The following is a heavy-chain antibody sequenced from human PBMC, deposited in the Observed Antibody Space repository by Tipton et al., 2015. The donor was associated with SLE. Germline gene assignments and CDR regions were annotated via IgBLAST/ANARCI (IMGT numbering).Heavy chain of an antibody. J-gene: IGHJ4*02. D-gene: IGHD6-13*01. Sequence: SLRLSCAASGFTVSSNYMSWVRQAPGKGLEWVSVIYSGGSTYYADSVKGRFTISRDNAKDSLYLQMNSLRVEDTAVYYCARQVPGYISDWGQGTLVTVSS. CDR3: ARQVPGYISD. CDR2: IYSGGST. CDR1: GFTVSSNY. V-gene: IGHV3-66*04.